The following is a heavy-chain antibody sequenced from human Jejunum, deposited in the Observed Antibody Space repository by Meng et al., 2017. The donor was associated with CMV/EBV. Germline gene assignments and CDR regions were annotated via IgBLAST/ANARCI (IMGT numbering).Heavy chain of an antibody. CDR3: AGGYSRGMDV. Sequence: SCITSGVTLSSYEMNWVRQAPGKGLEWIAYISSSGATEYYADSVRGRFAISRDNAKNSLYLEMNRLRDEDTAVYYCAGGYSRGMDVWGQGTTVTVSS. D-gene: IGHD2-2*03. CDR1: GVTLSSYE. V-gene: IGHV3-48*03. J-gene: IGHJ6*02. CDR2: ISSSGATE.